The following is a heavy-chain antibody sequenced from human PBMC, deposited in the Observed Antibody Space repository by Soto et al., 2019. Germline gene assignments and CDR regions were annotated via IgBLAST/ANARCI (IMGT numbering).Heavy chain of an antibody. CDR2: IHYSGST. J-gene: IGHJ4*02. D-gene: IGHD2-21*01. CDR1: GGSVSIGTYY. CDR3: TRGGDAYKNGH. V-gene: IGHV4-61*01. Sequence: QVQLQESGPGLVKPSETLSLTCTVPGGSVSIGTYYWSWIRQPPGKGLEWIGFIHYSGSTNYNPSLKSXXTXSXDTSKNQFSLKLTSVNAADTAVYFCTRGGDAYKNGHWGQGTLVTVSS.